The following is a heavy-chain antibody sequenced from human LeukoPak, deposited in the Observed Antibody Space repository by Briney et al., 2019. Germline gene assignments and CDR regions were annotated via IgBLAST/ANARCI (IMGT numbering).Heavy chain of an antibody. D-gene: IGHD1-1*01. CDR3: ARDDVAWNDVHWFDP. CDR1: GFTFSYYT. V-gene: IGHV3-21*01. CDR2: ISSTGSSI. Sequence: PGGSLRLSCAASGFTFSYYTMSWVRQAPGKGLDWVSSISSTGSSIYYADSVKGRFTISSDNAKNSLYLQMSSLRVEDTAVYYCARDDVAWNDVHWFDPWGQGTLVTVSS. J-gene: IGHJ5*02.